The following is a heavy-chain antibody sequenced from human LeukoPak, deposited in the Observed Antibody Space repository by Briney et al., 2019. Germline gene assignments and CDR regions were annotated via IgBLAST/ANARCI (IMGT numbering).Heavy chain of an antibody. D-gene: IGHD3-9*01. CDR3: ARGLVKGGYGMDV. CDR1: GYTFTGYY. CDR2: INPNSGGT. V-gene: IGHV1-2*04. Sequence: GASVKVSCKASGYTFTGYYMHWVRQAPGQGLEWMGWINPNSGGTNYAQKFQGWVTMTRDTSISTAYMEPSRLRSDDTAVYYCARGLVKGGYGMDVWGKGTTVTVSS. J-gene: IGHJ6*04.